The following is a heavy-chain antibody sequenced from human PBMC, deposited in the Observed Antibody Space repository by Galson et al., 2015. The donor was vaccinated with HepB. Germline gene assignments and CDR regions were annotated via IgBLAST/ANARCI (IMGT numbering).Heavy chain of an antibody. CDR3: AKDQEGWETTFDY. CDR1: GFTFSSYA. D-gene: IGHD1-1*01. J-gene: IGHJ4*02. CDR2: ISGSGGST. V-gene: IGHV3-23*01. Sequence: SLRLSCAASGFTFSSYAMSWVRQAPGKGLEWVSAISGSGGSTYYADSVKGRFTISRDNSKNTLYLQMNSLRAEDTAVYYCAKDQEGWETTFDYWGQGTLVTVSS.